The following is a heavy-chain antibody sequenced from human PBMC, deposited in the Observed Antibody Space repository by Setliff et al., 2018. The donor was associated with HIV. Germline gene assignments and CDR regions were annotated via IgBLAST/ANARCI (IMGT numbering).Heavy chain of an antibody. CDR2: IDPSNSNT. CDR1: GYSFTSYW. J-gene: IGHJ3*02. CDR3: ARGIAVAGHDFANTPGDI. Sequence: GESLKISCQGSGYSFTSYWISWVRQMPGKGLEWMGRIDPSNSNTNYSPSFQGHVTIAADKSISTAYLQWSSLKASDTAMYYCARGIAVAGHDFANTPGDIWGQGTMVTVSS. V-gene: IGHV5-10-1*01. D-gene: IGHD6-19*01.